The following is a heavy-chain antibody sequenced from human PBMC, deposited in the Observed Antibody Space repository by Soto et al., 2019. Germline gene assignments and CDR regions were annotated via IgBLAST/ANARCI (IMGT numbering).Heavy chain of an antibody. CDR3: STGGYPSGLDH. V-gene: IGHV3-15*07. CDR1: DFTFSNAR. D-gene: IGHD3-10*01. J-gene: IGHJ4*02. Sequence: EVPLVESGGGSVKPGGSLRLSCAVSDFTFSNARMNWVRQAPGKGLEWVGRIKSKVDGGTTAYAAPVKGRFTISRDDSKNMLFLQMNSLKTEDTAVYYCSTGGYPSGLDHWGQGTLVTVSS. CDR2: IKSKVDGGTT.